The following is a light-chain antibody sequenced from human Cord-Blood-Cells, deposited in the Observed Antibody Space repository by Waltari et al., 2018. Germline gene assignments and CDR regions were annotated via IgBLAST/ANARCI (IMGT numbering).Light chain of an antibody. J-gene: IGLJ3*02. CDR1: SSNIGSNY. Sequence: QSVLTQPPSASGTPGQRVTISSSGSSSNIGSNYVYWYQQLPGTAPKLLIYRNNQRPSGVPDRFSGSKSGTSASLAISGLRSEDEADYYCAAWDDSLSGREVFGGGTKLTVL. V-gene: IGLV1-47*01. CDR3: AAWDDSLSGREV. CDR2: RNN.